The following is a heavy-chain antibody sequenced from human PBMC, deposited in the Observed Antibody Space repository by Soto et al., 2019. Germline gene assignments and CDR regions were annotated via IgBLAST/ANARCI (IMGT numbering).Heavy chain of an antibody. CDR3: ARDAGGYSYGKGTVVDY. J-gene: IGHJ4*02. CDR2: ISSSSSYI. D-gene: IGHD5-18*01. V-gene: IGHV3-21*01. Sequence: GGSLRLSCAASGFTFSSYSMNWVRQAPGKGLEWVSSISSSSSYIYYADSVKGRFTISRDNAKNSLYLQMNSLRAEDTAVYYCARDAGGYSYGKGTVVDYWGQGTLVTVSS. CDR1: GFTFSSYS.